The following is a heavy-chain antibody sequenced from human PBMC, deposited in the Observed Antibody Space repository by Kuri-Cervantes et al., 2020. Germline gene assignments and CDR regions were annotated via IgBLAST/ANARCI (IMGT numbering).Heavy chain of an antibody. CDR2: IIPIFGTA. CDR1: GYTFTGYY. CDR3: ARVAFTFGGVIATYDAFDI. D-gene: IGHD3-16*02. Sequence: SVKVSCKASGYTFTGYYIHWVRQAPGQGLEWMGGIIPIFGTANYAQKFQGRVTITADESTSTAYMELSSLRSEDTAVYYCARVAFTFGGVIATYDAFDIWGQGTMVTVSS. V-gene: IGHV1-69*13. J-gene: IGHJ3*02.